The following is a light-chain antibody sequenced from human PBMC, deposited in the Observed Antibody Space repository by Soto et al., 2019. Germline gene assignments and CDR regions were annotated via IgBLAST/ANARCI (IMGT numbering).Light chain of an antibody. J-gene: IGKJ4*01. CDR1: QDITNH. CDR2: AAS. V-gene: IGKV1-9*01. Sequence: DIQMTQSPSSLSASVGDTVTITCQASQDITNHLAWYQQGPGKAPKLLIYAASTLQSGVPSRFSGSASGTEFTLTISSLQPEDFATYYCQQVSGYPLNFGGGTKVDIK. CDR3: QQVSGYPLN.